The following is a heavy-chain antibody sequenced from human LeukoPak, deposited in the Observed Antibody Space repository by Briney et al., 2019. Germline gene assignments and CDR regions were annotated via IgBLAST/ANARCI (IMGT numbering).Heavy chain of an antibody. CDR2: IKSKTNGGTT. V-gene: IGHV3-15*01. CDR3: TTGRRY. Sequence: GGSLRLSCAASGFTFSDTWMSWVRQAPGKGLEWIGRIKSKTNGGTTAYAAPVKGRFTISRDDSKNMLYLQMNSLKTEDTALYYCTTGRRYWGQGPLVTVSS. J-gene: IGHJ4*02. CDR1: GFTFSDTW.